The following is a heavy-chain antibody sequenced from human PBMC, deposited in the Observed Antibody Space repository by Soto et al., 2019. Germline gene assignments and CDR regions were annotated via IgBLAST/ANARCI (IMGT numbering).Heavy chain of an antibody. CDR1: EGTFSTYA. Sequence: QVQLVQSGAEVKKPASSVKVSCKAPEGTFSTYAISWVRQAPGQGLEWMGGIIPMFGTANYAQRFQDRVTITADESTNTVYMELSSLRSEDTAVYFCASGIQLWLRRINNGYSGWGQGTLVTVSS. V-gene: IGHV1-69*12. CDR2: IIPMFGTA. CDR3: ASGIQLWLRRINNGYSG. D-gene: IGHD5-18*01. J-gene: IGHJ4*02.